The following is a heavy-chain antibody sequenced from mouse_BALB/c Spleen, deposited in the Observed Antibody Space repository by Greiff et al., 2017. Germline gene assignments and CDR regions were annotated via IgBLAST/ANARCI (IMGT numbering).Heavy chain of an antibody. CDR3: ARGDGYGGEGSMDY. CDR1: GFTFSDYY. Sequence: EVQGVESGGGLVKPGGSLKLSCAASGFTFSDYYLYWVRQTPEKRLEWVATISDGGSYTYYPDSVKGRFTISRDNAKNNLYLQMSSLKSEDTAMYYCARGDGYGGEGSMDYWGQGTSVTVSS. V-gene: IGHV5-4*02. J-gene: IGHJ4*01. D-gene: IGHD2-2*01. CDR2: ISDGGSYT.